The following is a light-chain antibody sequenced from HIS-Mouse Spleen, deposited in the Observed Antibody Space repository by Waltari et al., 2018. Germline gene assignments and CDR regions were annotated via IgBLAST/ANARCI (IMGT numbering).Light chain of an antibody. CDR2: EDS. Sequence: SYELTAPPLASLFPRQTARITYAGTALPKTYGYWYQQKSVQAPVLVIYEDSKRPPGIPERFSGSSSGTMATLTISGAQVEDEADYYCYSTDSSGNHRVFGGGTKLTVL. CDR3: YSTDSSGNHRV. J-gene: IGLJ2*01. CDR1: ALPKTY. V-gene: IGLV3-10*01.